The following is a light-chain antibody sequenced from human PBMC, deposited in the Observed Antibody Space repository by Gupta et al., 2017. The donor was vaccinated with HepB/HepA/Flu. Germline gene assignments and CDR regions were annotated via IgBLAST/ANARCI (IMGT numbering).Light chain of an antibody. J-gene: IGKJ1*01. CDR2: EVS. V-gene: IGKV2D-29*01. Sequence: DILFTQTPLSLSVTSGEPASISCKSSQSLLHRDGNTYFYWYQQKPGQPQQLLIYEVSSRIYGVPDRFSGRGSGTDFTLKISRVEAEDVGVYYCRQNRKPPRTFGQGTQVEIK. CDR3: RQNRKPPRT. CDR1: QSLLHRDGNTY.